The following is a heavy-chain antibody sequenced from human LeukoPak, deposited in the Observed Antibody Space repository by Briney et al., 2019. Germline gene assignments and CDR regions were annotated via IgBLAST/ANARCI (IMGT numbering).Heavy chain of an antibody. Sequence: PGGSLRLSCAASGFTVSINYMTWVRQAPGTGLEWVSSISSSSSRSSSYIYYTDSVKGRFTISRDNAKNSLYLQLSSLRAEDTAVYYCAREGYYDSSGYLSHWGQGTLVTVSS. CDR2: ISSSSSRSSSYI. V-gene: IGHV3-21*01. J-gene: IGHJ4*02. CDR3: AREGYYDSSGYLSH. D-gene: IGHD3-22*01. CDR1: GFTVSINY.